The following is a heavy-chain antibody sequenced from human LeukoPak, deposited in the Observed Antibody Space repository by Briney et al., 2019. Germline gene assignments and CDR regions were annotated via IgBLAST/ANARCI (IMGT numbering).Heavy chain of an antibody. CDR2: IYTSGST. CDR3: ARGGVAVADAHDY. Sequence: PSETLSLTCTVSGGSISSYYWSRIRQPAGKGLEWIGRIYTSGSTNYNPSLKSRVTISVDKSKNQFSLKLSSVTAADTAVYYCARGGVAVADAHDYWGQGTLVTVSS. V-gene: IGHV4-4*07. D-gene: IGHD6-19*01. CDR1: GGSISSYY. J-gene: IGHJ4*02.